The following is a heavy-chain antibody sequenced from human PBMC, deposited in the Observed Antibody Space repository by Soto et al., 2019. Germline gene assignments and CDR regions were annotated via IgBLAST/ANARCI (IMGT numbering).Heavy chain of an antibody. V-gene: IGHV1-2*04. CDR1: GYTFTDDS. CDR3: ARQKGKTVSGPLDS. CDR2: INPDSGDT. Sequence: QGQLVQSGPEVKKSGASVKVSCKASGYTFTDDSIHWVRQAPGQGPEWMGWINPDSGDTTFAQKVQGWVILPRAAATTTPYEEFSSLTPENPALYFCARQKGKTVSGPLDSRVQGTLLTVSS. J-gene: IGHJ4*02. D-gene: IGHD2-8*02.